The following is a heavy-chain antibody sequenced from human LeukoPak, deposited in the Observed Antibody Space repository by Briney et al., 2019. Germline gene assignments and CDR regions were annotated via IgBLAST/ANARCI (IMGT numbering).Heavy chain of an antibody. V-gene: IGHV4-59*08. CDR2: IYYSGST. CDR3: ARLVAGTGEYNFDY. Sequence: SETLSLTCAVSGGSISSYYWSWIRHPPGQALEWIGYIYYSGSTNYNPSLKSRVTISVDTSKNQFSLKLSSVTAADTAVYYCARLVAGTGEYNFDYWGQGTLVTVSS. CDR1: GGSISSYY. J-gene: IGHJ4*02. D-gene: IGHD6-19*01.